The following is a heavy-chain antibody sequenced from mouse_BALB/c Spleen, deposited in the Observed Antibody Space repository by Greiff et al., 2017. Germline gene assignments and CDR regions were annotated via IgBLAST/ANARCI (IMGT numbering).Heavy chain of an antibody. CDR2: IRNKANGYTT. V-gene: IGHV7-3*02. D-gene: IGHD1-1*01. J-gene: IGHJ4*01. CDR1: GFTFTDYY. Sequence: DVMLVESGGGLVQPGGSLRLSCATSGFTFTDYYMSWVRQPPGKALEWLGFIRNKANGYTTEYSASVKGRFTISRDNSQSILYLQMNTLRAEDSATYYCARDYYYGSSYGDAMDYWGQGTSVTVSS. CDR3: ARDYYYGSSYGDAMDY.